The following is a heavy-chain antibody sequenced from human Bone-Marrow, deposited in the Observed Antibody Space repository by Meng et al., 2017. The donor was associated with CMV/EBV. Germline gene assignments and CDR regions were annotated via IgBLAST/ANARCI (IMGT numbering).Heavy chain of an antibody. CDR1: GFIFSSYS. J-gene: IGHJ3*02. Sequence: GGSLRLSCAASGFIFSSYSLNWVRQSPGKGLEWVSSISGSNRYINYAESVRGRFTVSRDNAKNSLSLQMNSLRGDDTAVYYCTRVDCSGPSCHLRPFDIWGQGTMVTVSS. D-gene: IGHD2-2*01. CDR3: TRVDCSGPSCHLRPFDI. V-gene: IGHV3-21*06. CDR2: ISGSNRYI.